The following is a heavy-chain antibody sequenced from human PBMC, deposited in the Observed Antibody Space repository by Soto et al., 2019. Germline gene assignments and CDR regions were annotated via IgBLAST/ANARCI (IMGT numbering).Heavy chain of an antibody. V-gene: IGHV1-3*01. CDR1: VYTFTSYA. CDR2: INAGNGNT. Sequence: XSVKVSCKASVYTFTSYAMHWVRQAPGQRLEWMGWINAGNGNTKYSQKFQGRVTITRDTSASTAYMELSSLRSEDTAVYYCARNYYDSSGYYLGEHWYFDLWGSGTLVTVS. D-gene: IGHD3-22*01. CDR3: ARNYYDSSGYYLGEHWYFDL. J-gene: IGHJ2*01.